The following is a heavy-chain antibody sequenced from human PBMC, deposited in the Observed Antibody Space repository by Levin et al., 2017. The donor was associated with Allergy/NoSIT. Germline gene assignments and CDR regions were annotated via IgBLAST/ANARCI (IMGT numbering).Heavy chain of an antibody. D-gene: IGHD2-2*01. J-gene: IGHJ4*02. CDR1: GFSLSTSGVG. CDR2: IYWDDDK. Sequence: VSGPTLVKPTQTLTLTCTFSGFSLSTSGVGVGWIRQPPGKALEWLALIYWDDDKRYSPSLKSRLTITKDTSKNQVVLTMTNMDPVDTATYYCAHSAQTGPDIVVVPAAPFDYWGQGTLVTVSS. V-gene: IGHV2-5*02. CDR3: AHSAQTGPDIVVVPAAPFDY.